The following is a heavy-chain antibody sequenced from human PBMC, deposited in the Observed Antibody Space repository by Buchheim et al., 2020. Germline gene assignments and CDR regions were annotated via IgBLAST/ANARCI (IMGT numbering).Heavy chain of an antibody. J-gene: IGHJ5*02. V-gene: IGHV4-39*01. CDR3: ARLGITMVRGVIINTP. CDR1: GGSISSSSYY. D-gene: IGHD3-10*01. Sequence: QLQLQESGPGLVKPSETLSLTCTVSGGSISSSSYYWGWIRQPPGKGLEWIGGIYYSGRTYYNPSLKSRVTISVDTSKNQFSMKLSSVTAADTAVYYCARLGITMVRGVIINTPWGQGTL. CDR2: IYYSGRT.